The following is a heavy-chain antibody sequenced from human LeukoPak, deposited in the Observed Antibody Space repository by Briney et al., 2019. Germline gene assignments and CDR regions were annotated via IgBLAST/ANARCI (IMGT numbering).Heavy chain of an antibody. J-gene: IGHJ4*02. Sequence: GGSLRLSCSASGFTFSSYAMHWVRQAPGKGLEYVSAISSNGGSTYYADSVKGRFTISRDNSKNTLYLQMSSLRDEDTAVYYCTKESVTYLDYWGQGTLVTVSS. CDR1: GFTFSSYA. V-gene: IGHV3-64D*06. CDR2: ISSNGGST. CDR3: TKESVTYLDY. D-gene: IGHD2-21*02.